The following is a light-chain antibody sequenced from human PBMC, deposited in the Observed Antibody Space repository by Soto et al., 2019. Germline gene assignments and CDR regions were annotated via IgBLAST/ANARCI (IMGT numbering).Light chain of an antibody. CDR1: QSVSSSY. J-gene: IGKJ1*01. V-gene: IGKV3-20*01. CDR3: QHYGSSWT. Sequence: EIVLTQSPGTLSLSPGERATLSCRASQSVSSSYLAWYQQKPGQAPRLLIYGASSRATGIPDRFSGSGAGTDFTRTISRMEPEDFAVYYCQHYGSSWTFGQGTKVEIK. CDR2: GAS.